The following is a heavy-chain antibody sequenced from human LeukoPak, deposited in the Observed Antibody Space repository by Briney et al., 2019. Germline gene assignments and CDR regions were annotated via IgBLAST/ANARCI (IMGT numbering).Heavy chain of an antibody. V-gene: IGHV4-59*01. J-gene: IGHJ6*02. Sequence: SETLSLTCTVSGGSISSYYWSWIRQPPGKGLEWIGYIYYSGSTNYNPSLKSRVTISVDTSKNQFSLKLSSVTAADTAVYYCARASRVGDHYYGMDVWGQGTTVTVS. CDR2: IYYSGST. CDR1: GGSISSYY. CDR3: ARASRVGDHYYGMDV.